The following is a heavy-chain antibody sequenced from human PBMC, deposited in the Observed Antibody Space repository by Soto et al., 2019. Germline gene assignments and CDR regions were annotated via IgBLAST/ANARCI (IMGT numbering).Heavy chain of an antibody. J-gene: IGHJ4*02. V-gene: IGHV1-18*01. CDR2: INAQNGDT. Sequence: QVQLVQSGADVKKPGASVKVSCKAAGYTFTSYGFSWVRQAPGHGLEWMGWINAQNGDTNYAQNFQGRVTFTTDTSTTTAYMELRDLRSDDTAVYYCARHRHSYPDFSYPNLDYWGQGALVTVSS. D-gene: IGHD3-3*01. CDR3: ARHRHSYPDFSYPNLDY. CDR1: GYTFTSYG.